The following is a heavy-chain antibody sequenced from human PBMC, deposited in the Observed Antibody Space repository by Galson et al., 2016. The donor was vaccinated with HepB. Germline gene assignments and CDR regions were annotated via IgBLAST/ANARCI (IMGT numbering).Heavy chain of an antibody. CDR1: GFTFSSYS. Sequence: SLRLSCAASGFTFSSYSMNWVRQTPGRGLKWVSYISSSSITIYYAESVKGRFTISRDNAKNSLYLQMNSLRDEDTAVYYCARIPAAAFGMDVWGQGTTVTVSS. CDR2: ISSSSITI. D-gene: IGHD6-13*01. J-gene: IGHJ6*02. V-gene: IGHV3-48*02. CDR3: ARIPAAAFGMDV.